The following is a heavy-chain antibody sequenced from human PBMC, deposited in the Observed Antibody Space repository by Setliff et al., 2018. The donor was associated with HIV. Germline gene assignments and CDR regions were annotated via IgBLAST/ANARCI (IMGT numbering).Heavy chain of an antibody. Sequence: GGSLRLSCAASGFTFSSYAMHWVRQAPGKGLEWVAVISYDGRNEYYADSVRGRFTVSRNNSKNTLHLQMNSLRPEDTAVYYCAPWRGIFETSGYYGYWGQGTLVTVSS. J-gene: IGHJ4*02. CDR1: GFTFSSYA. D-gene: IGHD3-22*01. CDR2: ISYDGRNE. V-gene: IGHV3-30*04. CDR3: APWRGIFETSGYYGY.